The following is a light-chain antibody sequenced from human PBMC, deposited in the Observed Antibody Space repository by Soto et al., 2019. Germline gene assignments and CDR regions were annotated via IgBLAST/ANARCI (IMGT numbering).Light chain of an antibody. Sequence: DGGMTQAPPSLPVTLGQPASISCRSRQSGVYRDGNAYLNWFQQRPGQSPRRLIYTVSNRDSGVPDRFSGGGSGTDFTLKISRVEAEDVGIYYCMQGTYWPPTFGQGTKVEI. CDR1: QSGVYRDGNAY. J-gene: IGKJ1*01. V-gene: IGKV2-30*01. CDR2: TVS. CDR3: MQGTYWPPT.